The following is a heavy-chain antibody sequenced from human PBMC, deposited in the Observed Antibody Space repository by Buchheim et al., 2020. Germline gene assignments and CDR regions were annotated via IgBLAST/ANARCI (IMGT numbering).Heavy chain of an antibody. CDR2: IIPIFGTA. Sequence: QVQLVQSGAEVKKPGSSVKVSCKASGGTFSSYAISWVRQAPGQGLEWMGGIIPIFGTANYAQKFQGRVKITADESTSTAYMELSSLRSEDTAVYYCARDGSENYYDSSGQRGAFDIWGQGT. CDR3: ARDGSENYYDSSGQRGAFDI. CDR1: GGTFSSYA. D-gene: IGHD3-22*01. V-gene: IGHV1-69*01. J-gene: IGHJ3*02.